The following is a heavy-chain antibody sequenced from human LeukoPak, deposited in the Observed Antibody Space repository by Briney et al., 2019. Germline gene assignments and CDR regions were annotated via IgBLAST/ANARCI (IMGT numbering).Heavy chain of an antibody. V-gene: IGHV3-23*01. D-gene: IGHD3-10*01. CDR2: ISGSDGRT. CDR1: GFTFSSYA. CDR3: AKSLSSSGE. J-gene: IGHJ4*02. Sequence: GGSLRLSCEASGFTFSSYAMTWVRQAPGKGLEWVSTISGSDGRTYYADSVKGRFTMSRDNSKNTLYLQMNSLRTEDTAIYYCAKSLSSSGEWGQGTLVTVSS.